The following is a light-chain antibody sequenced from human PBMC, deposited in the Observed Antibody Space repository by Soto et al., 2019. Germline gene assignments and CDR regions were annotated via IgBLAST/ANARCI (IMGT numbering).Light chain of an antibody. V-gene: IGKV1-33*01. CDR1: QDLSNY. CDR2: DAA. CDR3: QRYSSAPST. Sequence: DVQMTQSPSSLSASIGDRVTITCQASQDLSNYLNWYQQKPGKAPKLLIYDAANLETGVPSRCSGSGSGTDFTFTISSLQPEDVATYYCQRYSSAPSTFGQGTKVDIK. J-gene: IGKJ1*01.